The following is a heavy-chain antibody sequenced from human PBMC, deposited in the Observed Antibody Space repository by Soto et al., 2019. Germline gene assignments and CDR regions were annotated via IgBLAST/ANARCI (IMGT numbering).Heavy chain of an antibody. CDR1: GGSISSNNW. V-gene: IGHV4-4*02. J-gene: IGHJ4*02. CDR3: ARTHSPGVAVAGDDC. Sequence: QVPLHESGPGLVKPSGTLSLTCAVSGGSISSNNWWSWVRQPPGKGLEWIGEIYHSGSTNYNPSPQSRFTISVNESKVPFSLLLSPVTAADTAVYLCARTHSPGVAVAGDDCWGQGTLVTVS. D-gene: IGHD6-19*01. CDR2: IYHSGST.